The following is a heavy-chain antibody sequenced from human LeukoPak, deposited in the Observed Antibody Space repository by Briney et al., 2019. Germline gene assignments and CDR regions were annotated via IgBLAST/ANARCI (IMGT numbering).Heavy chain of an antibody. CDR2: IYYSGST. D-gene: IGHD6-25*01. V-gene: IGHV4-39*07. Sequence: SETLSLTCTVSGGSISSSSYYWGWIRQPPGKGLEWLGSIYYSGSTYYNPSLKSRVTISVDTSKNQFSLKLSSVTAADTAVYYCARDWSPHSSGWFDPWGQGTLVTVSS. CDR1: GGSISSSSYY. J-gene: IGHJ5*02. CDR3: ARDWSPHSSGWFDP.